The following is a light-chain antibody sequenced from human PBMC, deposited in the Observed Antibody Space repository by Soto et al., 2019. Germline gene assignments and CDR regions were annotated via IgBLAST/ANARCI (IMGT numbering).Light chain of an antibody. V-gene: IGLV2-23*02. Sequence: QAASVSGSPGQSITISCTGTSSDVGSYNLVSWYQQHPGKAPKLMIYEVSKRPSGVSNRFSGSKSGNTASLTISGLQAEDEADYYCCSYAGSSTFPWVFGTGTKVTVL. CDR1: SSDVGSYNL. CDR2: EVS. J-gene: IGLJ1*01. CDR3: CSYAGSSTFPWV.